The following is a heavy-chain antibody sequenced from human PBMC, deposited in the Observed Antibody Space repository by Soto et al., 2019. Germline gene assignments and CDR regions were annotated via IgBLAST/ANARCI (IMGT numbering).Heavy chain of an antibody. CDR3: ARRSTVAGISAVDY. Sequence: EVQLVESGGGLVKPGGSRRLSCAASGFTFSSYSMNWVRQAPGKGLEWVSSISSSSSYIYYADSVKGRFTISRDNAKNSLYLQMNSLRAEDTAVYYCARRSTVAGISAVDYWGQGTLVTVSS. J-gene: IGHJ4*02. CDR2: ISSSSSYI. D-gene: IGHD6-19*01. V-gene: IGHV3-21*01. CDR1: GFTFSSYS.